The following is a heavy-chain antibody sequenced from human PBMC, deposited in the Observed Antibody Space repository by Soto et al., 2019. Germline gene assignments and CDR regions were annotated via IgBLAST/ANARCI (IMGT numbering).Heavy chain of an antibody. Sequence: EVQLVESGGGLVQPGGSLRLSCADSGFTVSNNHMNWVRQAPGKGLEWVSVIYSGGITYYADSVKGRFTISRDNSKNTLYLQIDRLRAEDTAVYYCARGDRSTWYGLDVWGQGTTVTVSS. CDR2: IYSGGIT. CDR1: GFTVSNNH. CDR3: ARGDRSTWYGLDV. D-gene: IGHD2-2*01. J-gene: IGHJ6*02. V-gene: IGHV3-66*01.